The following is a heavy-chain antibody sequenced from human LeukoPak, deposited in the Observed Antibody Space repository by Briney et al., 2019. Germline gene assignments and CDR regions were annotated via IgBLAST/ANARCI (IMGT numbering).Heavy chain of an antibody. D-gene: IGHD3-9*01. CDR1: GFTFSSYA. CDR2: ISGSGGST. CDR3: AKEPGTYYDILTGYLALYYFDY. V-gene: IGHV3-23*01. J-gene: IGHJ4*02. Sequence: GGSLRLSCAASGFTFSSYAMSWVRQAPGKGLEWVSAISGSGGSTYYADSVKGRFTISRDNSKNTLYVQMNSLRAEDTAVYYSAKEPGTYYDILTGYLALYYFDYWGQGTLVTVSS.